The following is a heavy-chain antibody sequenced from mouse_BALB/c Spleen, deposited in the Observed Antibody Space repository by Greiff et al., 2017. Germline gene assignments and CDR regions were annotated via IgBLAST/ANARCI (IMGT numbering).Heavy chain of an antibody. D-gene: IGHD1-1*01. J-gene: IGHJ2*01. V-gene: IGHV2-4-1*01. Sequence: VQLQQSGPGLVQPSQSLSITCTVSGFSLTSYGVHWVRQSPGKGLEWLGVIWSGGSTDYNAAFISRLSISKDNSKSQVFFKMNSLQADDTAIYYCARNHYGSSYYFDYWGQGTTLTVSS. CDR1: GFSLTSYG. CDR2: IWSGGST. CDR3: ARNHYGSSYYFDY.